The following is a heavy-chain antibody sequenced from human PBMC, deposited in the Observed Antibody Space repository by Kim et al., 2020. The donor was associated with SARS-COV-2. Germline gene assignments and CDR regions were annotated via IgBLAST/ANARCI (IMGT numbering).Heavy chain of an antibody. CDR1: GGSFSGYY. J-gene: IGHJ4*02. CDR3: ARGIAVAGLTFDY. Sequence: SETLSLTCAVYGGSFSGYYWSWIRQPPGKGLEWIGEINHSGNTNYNPSLKSRVTISLATSMSQFSLKLRSVTAADTAVYYCARGIAVAGLTFDYWGQGTL. D-gene: IGHD6-19*01. V-gene: IGHV4-34*01. CDR2: INHSGNT.